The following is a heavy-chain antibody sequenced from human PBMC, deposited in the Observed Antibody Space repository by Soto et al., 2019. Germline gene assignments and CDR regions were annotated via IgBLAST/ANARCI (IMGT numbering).Heavy chain of an antibody. CDR2: IIPFIGTA. V-gene: IGHV1-69*18. CDR1: GGTFSSYA. Sequence: QVQLVQSGAEVKKPGSSETVSCKASGGTFSSYAISWVRQAPGQGLEWMGRIIPFIGTANYAQKFQGRVTITADESTSTAYMELTSLRSEDTAVYYCARVVMTTVPASYDYGMDVWGQGTTVTVSS. D-gene: IGHD4-4*01. CDR3: ARVVMTTVPASYDYGMDV. J-gene: IGHJ6*02.